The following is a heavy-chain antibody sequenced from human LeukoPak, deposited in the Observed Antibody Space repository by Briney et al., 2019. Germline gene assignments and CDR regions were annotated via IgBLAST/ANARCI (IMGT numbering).Heavy chain of an antibody. CDR3: ARDYGSYYDYVWGSYRFYPPGY. J-gene: IGHJ4*02. CDR1: GFTFSSYA. CDR2: ISYDGSNK. Sequence: GRSLRLSCAASGFTFSSYAMHWVRQAPGKGLEWVAVISYDGSNKYYADSVKGRFTISRDNSKNTLYLQMNSLRAEDTAVYYCARDYGSYYDYVWGSYRFYPPGYWGQGTLVTVSS. D-gene: IGHD3-16*02. V-gene: IGHV3-30*04.